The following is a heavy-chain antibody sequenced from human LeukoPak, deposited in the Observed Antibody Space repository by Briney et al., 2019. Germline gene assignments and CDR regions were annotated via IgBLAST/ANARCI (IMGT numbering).Heavy chain of an antibody. J-gene: IGHJ3*02. CDR2: IRYDGSNK. CDR3: AKDLHLTGYYAFDI. V-gene: IGHV3-30*02. D-gene: IGHD3-9*01. Sequence: GGSLRLSCAASGFTFSSYGMHWVRQAPGKGLEWVAFIRYDGSNKYNADSVKGRFTISRDNSKNTLYLQMNSLRAEDTAVYYCAKDLHLTGYYAFDIWGQGTMVTVSS. CDR1: GFTFSSYG.